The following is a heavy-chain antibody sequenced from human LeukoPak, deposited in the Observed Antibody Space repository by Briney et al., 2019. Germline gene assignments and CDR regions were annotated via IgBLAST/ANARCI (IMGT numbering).Heavy chain of an antibody. D-gene: IGHD6-19*01. CDR3: ARSPSPYSSGWYFDY. CDR2: TYQRSKWYN. J-gene: IGHJ4*02. CDR1: GDSVSINSAA. Sequence: QTLSLTCAISGDSVSINSAAWNWIRQSPSRGLEWLGRTYQRSKWYNDYAVSVKSRITINPDISKNQFSLQLNSVTPEDTAVYYCARSPSPYSSGWYFDYWSQGTLVTVSS. V-gene: IGHV6-1*01.